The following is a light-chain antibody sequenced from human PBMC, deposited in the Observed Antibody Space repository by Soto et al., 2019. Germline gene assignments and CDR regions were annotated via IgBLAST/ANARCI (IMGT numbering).Light chain of an antibody. Sequence: NVLTQSPGTLSLSPGERATLSCRASQSLSGNYLAWYQQKPGQAPRVLIYRASIRATGISDRFSGSGSGADFTLTISSLEPEDFAVYYCQQRSSWPITFGQGTRLEIK. J-gene: IGKJ5*01. V-gene: IGKV3D-20*02. CDR1: QSLSGNY. CDR2: RAS. CDR3: QQRSSWPIT.